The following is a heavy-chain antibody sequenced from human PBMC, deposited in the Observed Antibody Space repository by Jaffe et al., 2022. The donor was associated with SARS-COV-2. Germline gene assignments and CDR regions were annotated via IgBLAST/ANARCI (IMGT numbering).Heavy chain of an antibody. CDR3: ARVGDYDFWSGLPYYFDH. V-gene: IGHV4-59*13. D-gene: IGHD3-3*01. CDR2: IYYNGST. Sequence: QVRLQESGPGLVRPSETLSLTCSASGGSMKTFYWSWIRQPPGKGLEWIGHIYYNGSTTYNPSLKSRVTISIDTSRDHFSLKLSSVTAADTAVYYCARVGDYDFWSGLPYYFDHWGRGNLVTVSS. J-gene: IGHJ4*02. CDR1: GGSMKTFY.